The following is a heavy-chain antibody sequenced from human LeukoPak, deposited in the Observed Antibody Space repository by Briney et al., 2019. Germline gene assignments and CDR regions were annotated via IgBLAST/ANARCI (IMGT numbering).Heavy chain of an antibody. D-gene: IGHD2-2*01. J-gene: IGHJ4*02. CDR3: ARARVPADVDY. CDR2: INPSGGST. V-gene: IGHV1-46*01. Sequence: ASVKVSCKASGYTFTSYYMHWVRQAPGQGLEWMGIINPSGGSTSYAQKFQGRVTMTRDTSTSTAYMELSRLRSDDTAVYYCARARVPADVDYWGQGTLVTVSS. CDR1: GYTFTSYY.